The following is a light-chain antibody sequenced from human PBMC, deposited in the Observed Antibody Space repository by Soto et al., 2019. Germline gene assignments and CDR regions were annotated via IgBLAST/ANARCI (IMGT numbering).Light chain of an antibody. CDR1: QSISTY. V-gene: IGKV1-39*01. Sequence: DIQMTQSPSSLSACVGDRVTITCWASQSISTYLNWYQQKPGKAPNLLIYTTSNLESGVPSRFSGSGSGTDFTLTISSLQPEDFATYFCQQSYSRLRTFGRGTKVDIK. J-gene: IGKJ1*01. CDR2: TTS. CDR3: QQSYSRLRT.